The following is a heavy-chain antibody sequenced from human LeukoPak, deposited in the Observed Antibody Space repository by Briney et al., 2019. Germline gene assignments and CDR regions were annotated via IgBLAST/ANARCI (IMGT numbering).Heavy chain of an antibody. CDR3: ARDRLSSSSFDY. V-gene: IGHV3-30*04. CDR1: GFTFSSYA. D-gene: IGHD6-13*01. CDR2: ISYDGSNK. J-gene: IGHJ4*02. Sequence: PGGSLRLSCAASGFTFSSYAMHWVRQAPGKGLEWVAVISYDGSNKYYADSVKGRFTISRDNSKNTLYLQMNSLRAEDTAVFYCARDRLSSSSFDYWGQGTLVTVSS.